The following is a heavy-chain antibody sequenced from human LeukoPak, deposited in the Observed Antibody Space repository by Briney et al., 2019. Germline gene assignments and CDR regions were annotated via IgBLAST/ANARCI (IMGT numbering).Heavy chain of an antibody. CDR2: ISSSGCTI. CDR3: ARSIEYGHHFDF. D-gene: IGHD4/OR15-4a*01. Sequence: PGGSLRLSCAVSGFTFSSHEMNWVRQAPGKGLEWLSYISSSGCTIYYADSVKGRFTISRDNANKSLYLQMNSLRAEDTAVYYCARSIEYGHHFDFWGHGNLVTVSS. J-gene: IGHJ4*01. CDR1: GFTFSSHE. V-gene: IGHV3-48*03.